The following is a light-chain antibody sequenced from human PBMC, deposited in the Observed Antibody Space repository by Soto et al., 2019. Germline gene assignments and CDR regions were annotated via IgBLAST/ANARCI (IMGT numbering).Light chain of an antibody. CDR2: TND. Sequence: QSVLTQPPSASGTPGQRVAISCSGSTSNIGGNPVNWYQQLPGAAPQLLIYTNDQRPSAVPDRFSGYKSGTSASLTISGLESEDEADYYCAAWDDILEGYVFGAGTQLTVL. J-gene: IGLJ1*01. CDR3: AAWDDILEGYV. CDR1: TSNIGGNP. V-gene: IGLV1-44*01.